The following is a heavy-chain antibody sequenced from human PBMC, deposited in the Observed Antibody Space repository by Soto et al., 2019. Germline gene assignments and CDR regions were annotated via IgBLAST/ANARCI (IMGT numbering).Heavy chain of an antibody. J-gene: IGHJ5*02. CDR1: GFTFSSYA. CDR2: MSSDGTNK. D-gene: IGHD1-26*01. V-gene: IGHV3-30*18. Sequence: QVQLVESGGGVVQPGTSLRLSCAASGFTFSSYAVHWVRQAPGEGLGWVAAMSSDGTNKYYADSVKGRFTISRDNSKNTLYLQMNSLRAEDTAVYYCAKTPWEKYYSSWFDHWGQGTLVTVSS. CDR3: AKTPWEKYYSSWFDH.